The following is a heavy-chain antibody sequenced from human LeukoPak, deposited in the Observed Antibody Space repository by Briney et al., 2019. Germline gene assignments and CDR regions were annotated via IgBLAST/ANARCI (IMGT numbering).Heavy chain of an antibody. CDR3: ARRFGGSSWYWVGFIDY. CDR1: GFTFSSYW. J-gene: IGHJ4*02. CDR2: TKQDGSEK. D-gene: IGHD6-13*01. Sequence: GGSLRLSYAASGFTFSSYWMSWVRQAPGRGLEWVANTKQDGSEKYNVDSVKGRFTISRDNAKNSLYLQMNSLRAEDTAVYYCARRFGGSSWYWVGFIDYWGQGTLVTVSS. V-gene: IGHV3-7*01.